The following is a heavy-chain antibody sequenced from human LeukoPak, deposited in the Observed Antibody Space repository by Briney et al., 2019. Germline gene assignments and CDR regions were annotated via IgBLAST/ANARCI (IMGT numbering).Heavy chain of an antibody. CDR1: GFTFSSYS. V-gene: IGHV3-48*02. CDR2: ISSSSSTI. Sequence: GGSLRLSCAASGFTFSSYSMNWVRQAPGKGLEWGSYISSSSSTIYYADSVKGGFTISRDNAKNSLYLQMTSLRDEDTAVYYCARIGSGSYPKRTDFDYWGQGTLVTVSS. J-gene: IGHJ4*02. CDR3: ARIGSGSYPKRTDFDY. D-gene: IGHD1-26*01.